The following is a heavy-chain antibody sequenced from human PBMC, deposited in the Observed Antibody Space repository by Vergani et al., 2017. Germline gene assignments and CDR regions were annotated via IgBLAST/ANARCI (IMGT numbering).Heavy chain of an antibody. CDR2: ISYDGSNK. J-gene: IGHJ5*02. D-gene: IGHD3-16*01. Sequence: QVQLVESGGGVVQPGRSLRLSCAASGFTFSSYAMHWVRQAPGQGLEWVAVISYDGSNKYYADSVKGRFTISRDNSKNTLYLQMNSLRAEDTAVYYCARFEGDKRFDPWGQGTLVTVSS. V-gene: IGHV3-30-3*01. CDR3: ARFEGDKRFDP. CDR1: GFTFSSYA.